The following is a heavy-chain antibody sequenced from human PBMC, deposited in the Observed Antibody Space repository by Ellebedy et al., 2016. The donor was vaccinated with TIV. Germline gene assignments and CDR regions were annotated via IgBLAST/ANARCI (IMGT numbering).Heavy chain of an antibody. CDR1: GASSIGYY. CDR3: AREARVYSGSGSYRWFDP. J-gene: IGHJ5*02. D-gene: IGHD3-10*01. Sequence: MPSETLSPTCAVYGASSIGYYWSWIRQPPGSRLEWIGEISHSGSTNNNPSLKSRVTISVDTSKNQVSLKLTSVTAADTAVYYCAREARVYSGSGSYRWFDPWGQGTLVTVSS. CDR2: ISHSGST. V-gene: IGHV4-34*01.